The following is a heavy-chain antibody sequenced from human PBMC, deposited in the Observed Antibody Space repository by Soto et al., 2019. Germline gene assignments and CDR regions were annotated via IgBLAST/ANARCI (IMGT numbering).Heavy chain of an antibody. CDR3: ATSMVRGVIGHYGMDV. CDR1: GYTFTGYY. CDR2: INPNSGGT. V-gene: IGHV1-2*02. J-gene: IGHJ6*02. Sequence: APVKVSCKASGYTFTGYYMHWVRQAPGQGLEWMGWINPNSGGTNYAQKFQGRVTMTRDTSISTAYMELSRLRSDDTAVYYCATSMVRGVIGHYGMDVWGQGTTVTVSS. D-gene: IGHD3-10*01.